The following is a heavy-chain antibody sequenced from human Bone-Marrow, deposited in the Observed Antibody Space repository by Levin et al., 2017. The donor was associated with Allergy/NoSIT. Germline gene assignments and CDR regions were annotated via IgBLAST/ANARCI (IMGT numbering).Heavy chain of an antibody. Sequence: SQTLSLTCAVSGGSISSGGYSWSWIRQPPGKGLEWIGYIYHSGSTYYNPSPKSRVTISMDRSKNHFSLNLTSVTAADTAVYFCAKSLWFGAYFDYWGQGTLVTVSS. CDR3: AKSLWFGAYFDY. CDR1: GGSISSGGYS. D-gene: IGHD3-10*01. J-gene: IGHJ4*02. CDR2: IYHSGST. V-gene: IGHV4-30-2*01.